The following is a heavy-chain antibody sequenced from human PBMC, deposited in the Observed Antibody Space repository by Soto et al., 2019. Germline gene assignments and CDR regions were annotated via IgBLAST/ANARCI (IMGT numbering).Heavy chain of an antibody. Sequence: AASVTVSCTVSGYTLTELSMHWVRQAPGKGLEWMGGFDPEDGETIYAQKFQGRVTMTEDTSTDTAYMELSSLRSEDTAVYYCATEKIAAAGICWFDPWGQGTLVTVSS. J-gene: IGHJ5*02. V-gene: IGHV1-24*01. CDR2: FDPEDGET. CDR1: GYTLTELS. CDR3: ATEKIAAAGICWFDP. D-gene: IGHD6-13*01.